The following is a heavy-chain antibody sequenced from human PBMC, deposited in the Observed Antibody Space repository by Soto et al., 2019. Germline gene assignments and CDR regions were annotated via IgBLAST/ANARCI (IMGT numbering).Heavy chain of an antibody. J-gene: IGHJ1*01. CDR3: TTAPDY. CDR2: MYHSGST. V-gene: IGHV4-30-2*01. CDR1: GGSLSSGCYS. D-gene: IGHD1-1*01. Sequence: SETLSLTCAVSGGSLSSGCYSWSRIRQPPGKGLEWIGYMYHSGSTYYNPSLKSRVTISVDRSKNQFSLKLSSWTAADTAVYYATTAPDYCGGGTRVT.